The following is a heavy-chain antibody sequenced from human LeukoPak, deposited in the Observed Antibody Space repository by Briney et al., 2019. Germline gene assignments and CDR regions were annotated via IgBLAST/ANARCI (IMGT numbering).Heavy chain of an antibody. CDR2: ISSSGSTI. CDR1: GFTFSDYY. V-gene: IGHV3-11*01. Sequence: GGSLRLSCAASGFTFSDYYISWIRQAPGKGLEWVSYISSSGSTIYYADSVKGRFTISRDNAKNSLYLQMNSLRAEDTAVYYCARGYTIPDLPVDTAWFDPWGQGTLVTVSS. J-gene: IGHJ5*02. CDR3: ARGYTIPDLPVDTAWFDP. D-gene: IGHD3-16*02.